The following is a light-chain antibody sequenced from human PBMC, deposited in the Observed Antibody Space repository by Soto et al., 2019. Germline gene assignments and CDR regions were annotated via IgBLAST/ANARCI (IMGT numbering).Light chain of an antibody. CDR1: QSVHTY. CDR3: QQRNNWPT. CDR2: DAL. J-gene: IGKJ5*01. Sequence: ENVLTQSPATLSLSPGERATLSCRASQSVHTYLAWYQQRPGQAPRLLIYDALNRAPGLQDRCSGSGSGTDFTLTITGLEPEDFAVYYCQQRNNWPTFGQGTRLEIK. V-gene: IGKV3-11*01.